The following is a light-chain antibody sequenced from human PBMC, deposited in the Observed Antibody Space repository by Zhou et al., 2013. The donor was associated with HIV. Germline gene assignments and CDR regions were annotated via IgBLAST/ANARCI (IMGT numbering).Light chain of an antibody. V-gene: IGKV3-20*01. CDR3: QQYDISPLT. J-gene: IGKJ4*01. CDR1: QSVNRNY. CDR2: GAS. Sequence: EIVLTQSPGTLSLSPGERATLSCRASQSVNRNYLVWYQQKPGQTPRLLIYGASSRATGIPDRFSGSGSGTDFTLTISRLEPEDFAVYYCQQYDISPLTFGGGTKVEIK.